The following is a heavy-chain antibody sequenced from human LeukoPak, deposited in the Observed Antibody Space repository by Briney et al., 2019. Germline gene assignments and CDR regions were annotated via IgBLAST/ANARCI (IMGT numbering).Heavy chain of an antibody. Sequence: ASVKVSCKASGYTFTSHDIKWVRQATGQGLEWMGWMSPNSGDTGCAQKFQGRVTMTSDSSISTAYMELSSLRSEDTAIYYCVRTPPNWGFDYWGQGTLVTVSS. CDR1: GYTFTSHD. J-gene: IGHJ4*02. CDR3: VRTPPNWGFDY. CDR2: MSPNSGDT. V-gene: IGHV1-8*01. D-gene: IGHD7-27*01.